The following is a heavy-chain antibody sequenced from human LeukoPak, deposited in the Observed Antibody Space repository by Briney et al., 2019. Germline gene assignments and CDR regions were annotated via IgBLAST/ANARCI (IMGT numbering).Heavy chain of an antibody. CDR1: GFIFSNYW. D-gene: IGHD2-21*02. CDR2: IRGDGYEK. J-gene: IGHJ4*02. V-gene: IGHV3-7*01. CDR3: VRNGDYYRLDY. Sequence: LGGSLRLSCAASGFIFSNYWMPWVRQAPGKGLEWVANIRGDGYEKHFADSVKGRFTISRDNAKNSVDLQMNNLRAEDTAVFYCVRNGDYYRLDYWGQGTLVTVSS.